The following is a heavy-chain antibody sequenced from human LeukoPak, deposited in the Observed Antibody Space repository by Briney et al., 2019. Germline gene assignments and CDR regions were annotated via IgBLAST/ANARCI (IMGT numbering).Heavy chain of an antibody. D-gene: IGHD3-3*01. CDR2: INTDGSVT. CDR1: GFTFSNYW. V-gene: IGHV3-74*01. J-gene: IGHJ4*02. Sequence: GGSLRLSCAASGFTFSNYWMHCVRQGPGKGLVWVSRINTDGSVTTYADSVKGRFTISRDNSKNTLYLQMNSLRAEDTAVYYCAKVPGRDTLWNYFDYWGQGTLVTVYS. CDR3: AKVPGRDTLWNYFDY.